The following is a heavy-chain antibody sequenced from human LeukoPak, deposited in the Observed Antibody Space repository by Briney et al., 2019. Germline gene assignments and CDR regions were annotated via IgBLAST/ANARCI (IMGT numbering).Heavy chain of an antibody. V-gene: IGHV1-18*01. CDR1: GYTFSSYG. Sequence: ASVKVSCEASGYTFSSYGINWVRQAPGQGLEWMGWISTYNGNTNYAQKLQGRVTMTTDTSTSTAYMELRSLRSDDTAVYYCARGYWGYCSNTRCYELYDYWGQGTLVTVSS. J-gene: IGHJ4*02. CDR2: ISTYNGNT. CDR3: ARGYWGYCSNTRCYELYDY. D-gene: IGHD2-2*01.